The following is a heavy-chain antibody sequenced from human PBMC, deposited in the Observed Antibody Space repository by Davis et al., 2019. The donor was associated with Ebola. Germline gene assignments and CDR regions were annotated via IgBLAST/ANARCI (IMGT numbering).Heavy chain of an antibody. V-gene: IGHV3-33*01. D-gene: IGHD1-26*01. CDR3: ARDLLRELLDY. Sequence: GESLKISCAASGFTFSSYGMHWVRQAPGKGLEWVAVIWYDGSNKYYADSVKGRFTISRDNSKNTLYLQMNSLRAEDTAVYYCARDLLRELLDYWGQGTLVTVSS. J-gene: IGHJ4*02. CDR2: IWYDGSNK. CDR1: GFTFSSYG.